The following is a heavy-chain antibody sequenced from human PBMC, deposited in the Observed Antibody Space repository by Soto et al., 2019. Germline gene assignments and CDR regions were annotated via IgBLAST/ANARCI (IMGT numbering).Heavy chain of an antibody. CDR2: ISAYNGNT. V-gene: IGHV1-18*01. CDR3: ARGGRIAAAGSELDY. CDR1: GYTFTSYG. Sequence: ASVKVSCKASGYTFTSYGISWVRQTPGQGLEWMGWISAYNGNTNYAQKLQGRVTMTTDTSTSTAYMELRSLRSDDTAVYYCARGGRIAAAGSELDYWGQGTLVTVSS. D-gene: IGHD6-13*01. J-gene: IGHJ4*02.